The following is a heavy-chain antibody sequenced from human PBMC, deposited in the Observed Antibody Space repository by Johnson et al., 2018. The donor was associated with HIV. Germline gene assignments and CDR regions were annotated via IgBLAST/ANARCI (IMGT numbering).Heavy chain of an antibody. J-gene: IGHJ3*02. CDR1: GFTVSSNY. CDR3: ARSPEGDAFDI. V-gene: IGHV3-66*02. Sequence: MLLVESGGGLVQPGGSLRLSCAAFGFTVSSNYMSWVRQAPGKGLEWVSVIYIGGSTYYADSVKGRLTISRDNSKNTLYLQMNSLRAEDTAVYYCARSPEGDAFDIWGQGTMVTVSS. CDR2: IYIGGST.